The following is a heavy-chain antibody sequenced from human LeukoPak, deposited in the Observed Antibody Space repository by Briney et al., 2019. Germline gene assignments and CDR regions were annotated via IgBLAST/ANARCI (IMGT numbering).Heavy chain of an antibody. V-gene: IGHV3-23*01. J-gene: IGHJ4*02. CDR2: ISGSGGST. CDR1: GFTFSNYG. CDR3: AKDGPNHYFDY. Sequence: GGSLRLSCAASGFTFSNYGMHWVRQAPGKGLEWVSAISGSGGSTYYADSVKGRFTISRDNSKNTLYLQMNSLRAEDTAVYYCAKDGPNHYFDYWGQGTLVTVSS.